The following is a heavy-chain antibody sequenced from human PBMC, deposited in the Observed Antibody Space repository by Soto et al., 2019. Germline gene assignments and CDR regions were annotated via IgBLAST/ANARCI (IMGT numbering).Heavy chain of an antibody. V-gene: IGHV3-23*01. CDR1: GFTFSSYA. Sequence: EVQLLESGGGLVQPGGSLRLSCAASGFTFSSYAMSWVRQAPGKGLEWVSAISGSGGSTYYADSVKGRFTISRDNSKNTLYLRMNSLRAEDTAVYYCAKDPYDRSGYSGYFDFWGQGTLVTVSS. CDR3: AKDPYDRSGYSGYFDF. J-gene: IGHJ4*02. CDR2: ISGSGGST. D-gene: IGHD3-22*01.